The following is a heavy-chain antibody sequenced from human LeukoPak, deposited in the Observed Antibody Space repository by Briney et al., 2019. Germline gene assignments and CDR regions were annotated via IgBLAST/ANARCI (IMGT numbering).Heavy chain of an antibody. V-gene: IGHV3-7*05. CDR1: GFRFSDSW. CDR2: IHEDAGEK. CDR3: ASSKDHYCHY. Sequence: GGSLRLSCAAPGFRFSDSWMTWVRQTPGKGLQWVASIHEDAGEKQYVESVRGRFTISGDNAKNSLYLQMNSLRVEDTAVYYCASSKDHYCHYWGQGTLVTVSS. J-gene: IGHJ4*02.